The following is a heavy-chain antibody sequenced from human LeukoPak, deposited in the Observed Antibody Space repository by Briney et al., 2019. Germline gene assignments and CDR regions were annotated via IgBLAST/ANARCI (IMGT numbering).Heavy chain of an antibody. Sequence: GGSLRLSCAASGFTFSSYGMHWVRQAPGKGLEWVAVISYDGSNKYYADSVKGRFTISRDNPKNTLYLQMNSLRAEDTAVYYCAKDLLSYDYVTGLDYWGQGTLVTVSS. CDR1: GFTFSSYG. D-gene: IGHD3-16*01. CDR2: ISYDGSNK. J-gene: IGHJ4*02. CDR3: AKDLLSYDYVTGLDY. V-gene: IGHV3-30*18.